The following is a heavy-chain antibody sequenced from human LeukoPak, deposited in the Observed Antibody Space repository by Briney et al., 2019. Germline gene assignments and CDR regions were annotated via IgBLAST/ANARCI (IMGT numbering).Heavy chain of an antibody. V-gene: IGHV4-39*01. CDR3: ATYSRGPLVYFDY. J-gene: IGHJ4*02. CDR2: IYQSGTT. D-gene: IGHD3-22*01. CDR1: GGSIKSSSKY. Sequence: SETLSLTCIVSGGSIKSSSKYWDWIRQPPGKGLEWIGSIYQSGTTYSNPSFKSRVTLDVDTSKNQFSLQLTSVTAADTAVYYCATYSRGPLVYFDYWGQGILAIVAS.